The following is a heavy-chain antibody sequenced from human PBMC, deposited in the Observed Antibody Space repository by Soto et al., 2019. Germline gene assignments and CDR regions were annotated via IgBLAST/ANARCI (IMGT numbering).Heavy chain of an antibody. Sequence: GGSLRLSCAASGFSFSTYSMNWVRQAPGKGLEWVSSISSSSTYIYYADSVKGRFTISRDNAKNSLYLQMNSLRVEDTAVYYCASPPAGYWGQGTLVTVSS. V-gene: IGHV3-21*01. CDR2: ISSSSTYI. CDR3: ASPPAGY. CDR1: GFSFSTYS. D-gene: IGHD6-13*01. J-gene: IGHJ4*02.